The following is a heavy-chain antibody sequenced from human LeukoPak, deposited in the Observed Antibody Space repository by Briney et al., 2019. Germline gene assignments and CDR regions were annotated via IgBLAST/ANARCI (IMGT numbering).Heavy chain of an antibody. D-gene: IGHD2-15*01. CDR2: ISSSGSTI. V-gene: IGHV3-48*03. CDR3: ARPYCSGGSCYPQSYYFDY. Sequence: GGSLRLSCAASGFTSSSYEMNWVRQAPGKGLEWVSYISSSGSTIYYADSVKGRFTISRDNAKNSLYLQMNSLRAEDTAVYYCARPYCSGGSCYPQSYYFDYWGQGTLVTVSS. CDR1: GFTSSSYE. J-gene: IGHJ4*02.